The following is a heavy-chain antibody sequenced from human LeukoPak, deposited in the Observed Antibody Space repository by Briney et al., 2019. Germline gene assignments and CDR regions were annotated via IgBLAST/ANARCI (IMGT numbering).Heavy chain of an antibody. J-gene: IGHJ4*02. Sequence: PGGSLRLSCAASGFTFSSYAMSWVRQSPGKGLEWVSSISGSGGNTYSADSVKGQCTISRDNSKKTLYLQMNSLRAEDTAVYYCAKGMSATSGYLELEYWGQGTLVTVSS. CDR3: AKGMSATSGYLELEY. CDR1: GFTFSSYA. D-gene: IGHD3-22*01. CDR2: ISGSGGNT. V-gene: IGHV3-23*01.